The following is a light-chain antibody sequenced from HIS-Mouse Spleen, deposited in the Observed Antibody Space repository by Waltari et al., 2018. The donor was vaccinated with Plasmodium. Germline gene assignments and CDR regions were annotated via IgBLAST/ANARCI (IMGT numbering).Light chain of an antibody. J-gene: IGKJ3*01. Sequence: AIRMTQSPSSFSASTGDRVTITCRASQGISSYLAWYQQKPGKAPKLLLYAASTLQSGVPSRFSGSGSGTEFTLTISCLQSEDFATYYCQQYYSYPFTFGPGTKVDIK. CDR1: QGISSY. CDR2: AAS. CDR3: QQYYSYPFT. V-gene: IGKV1-8*01.